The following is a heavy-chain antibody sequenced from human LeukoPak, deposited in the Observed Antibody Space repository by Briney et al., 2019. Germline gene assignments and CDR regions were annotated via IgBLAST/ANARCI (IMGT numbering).Heavy chain of an antibody. CDR1: GFTFSSYW. V-gene: IGHV3-7*05. J-gene: IGHJ4*02. CDR3: ARDRGAVAATWFDY. D-gene: IGHD6-19*01. CDR2: IKQDGSEK. Sequence: PGGSLRLSCAASGFTFSSYWMSWVRQAPGKGLEWVANIKQDGSEKYYVDSVKGRFTISRDNAKNSLYLQMDGLRAEDTAVYYCARDRGAVAATWFDYWGQGTLVTVSS.